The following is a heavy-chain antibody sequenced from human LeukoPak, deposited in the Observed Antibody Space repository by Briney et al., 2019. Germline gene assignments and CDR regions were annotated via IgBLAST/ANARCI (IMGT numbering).Heavy chain of an antibody. D-gene: IGHD1-26*01. CDR2: IKQDGSEE. J-gene: IGHJ4*02. V-gene: IGHV3-7*03. CDR3: ARGGSYPGC. CDR1: GFSFSNTW. Sequence: GGSLRLSCAASGFSFSNTWMNWVRQAPGKGLEWVAKIKQDGSEEYYVDSVKGRFTISRDNAKNSLFLQMNSLRVEDTAIYYCARGGSYPGCWGQGTLVTVSS.